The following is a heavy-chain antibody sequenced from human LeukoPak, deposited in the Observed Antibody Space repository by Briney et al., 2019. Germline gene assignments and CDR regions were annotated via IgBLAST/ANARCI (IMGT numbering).Heavy chain of an antibody. Sequence: ASVKVSCKASGYTFTSYDINWVRHATGQGLEWMGWMNPNSGNTGYAQKFQGRVTITRNTSISTAYMELSSLRSEHTAVYYCARAEAAAGLNYYYYYYMDVWGKGATVTVSS. J-gene: IGHJ6*03. CDR3: ARAEAAAGLNYYYYYYMDV. D-gene: IGHD6-13*01. V-gene: IGHV1-8*03. CDR1: GYTFTSYD. CDR2: MNPNSGNT.